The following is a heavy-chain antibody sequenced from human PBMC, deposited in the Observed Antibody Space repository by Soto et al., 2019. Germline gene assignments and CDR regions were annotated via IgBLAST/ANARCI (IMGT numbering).Heavy chain of an antibody. V-gene: IGHV3-7*03. CDR1: GFTFSSSW. CDR2: IKCDGSEK. D-gene: IGHD1-1*01. Sequence: GGSLRLSCAASGFTFSSSWMHWVCQAPEKGQEWVADIKCDGSEKYYVDSVKGRLTISRDNAKNSLYLQVNSLRAEDMTVYYCVRAWRTGTRRYNWFDPWGQGTLVTVSS. J-gene: IGHJ5*02. CDR3: VRAWRTGTRRYNWFDP.